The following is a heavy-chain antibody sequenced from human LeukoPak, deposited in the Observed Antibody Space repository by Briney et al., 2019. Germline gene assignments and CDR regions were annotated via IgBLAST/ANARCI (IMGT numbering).Heavy chain of an antibody. CDR2: IIPILGIA. CDR3: ARAHVLRWFGELIGGAFDI. Sequence: SVKVSCKASGGTFSSYTISWVRQAPGQGLEWMGRIIPILGIANYAQKFQGRVTITADKSTSTAYMELSSLRSEDTAVYYCARAHVLRWFGELIGGAFDIWGQGTMVTVSS. D-gene: IGHD3-10*01. V-gene: IGHV1-69*02. CDR1: GGTFSSYT. J-gene: IGHJ3*02.